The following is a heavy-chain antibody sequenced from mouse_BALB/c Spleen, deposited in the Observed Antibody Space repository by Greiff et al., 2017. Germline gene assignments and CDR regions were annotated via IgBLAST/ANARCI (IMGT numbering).Heavy chain of an antibody. Sequence: VQLQQSGAELVKPGASVKLSCTASGFNIKETYMHWVKQRPEQGLEWIGRIDPANGNTKYDPKFQGKATITADTSSNTAYLQLSSLTSEDTAVYYCVSYYYGSSYPSYYYAMDYWGQGTSVTVSS. CDR3: VSYYYGSSYPSYYYAMDY. J-gene: IGHJ4*01. D-gene: IGHD1-1*01. CDR1: GFNIKETY. CDR2: IDPANGNT. V-gene: IGHV14-3*02.